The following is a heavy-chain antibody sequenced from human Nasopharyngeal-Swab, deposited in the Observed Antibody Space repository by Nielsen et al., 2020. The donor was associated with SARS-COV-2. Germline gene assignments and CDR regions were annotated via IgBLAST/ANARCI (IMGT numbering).Heavy chain of an antibody. CDR3: AKDYYDSSGYYYPLRFDY. J-gene: IGHJ4*02. CDR1: GFTFSSYG. Sequence: GKSLKISCAASGFTFSSYGMHWVRQAPGKGLEWVAVISYDGSNKYYADSVKGRFTISRDNSKNTLYLQMNSLRAEDTAVYYCAKDYYDSSGYYYPLRFDYWGQGTLVTVSS. D-gene: IGHD3-22*01. V-gene: IGHV3-30*18. CDR2: ISYDGSNK.